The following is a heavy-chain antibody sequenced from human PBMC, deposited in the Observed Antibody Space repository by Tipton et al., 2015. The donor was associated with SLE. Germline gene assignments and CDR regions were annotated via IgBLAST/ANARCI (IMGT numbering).Heavy chain of an antibody. J-gene: IGHJ6*02. V-gene: IGHV6-1*01. CDR3: AREGGQQLVRIYGMDV. CDR1: GDSVSSNSAA. CDR2: TYYRSKWNN. D-gene: IGHD6-13*01. Sequence: GLVKPSQTLSLTCAISGDSVSSNSAAWNWIRQSPSRGLEWLGRTYYRSKWNNDYAVSVKSRITINPDTSKNQFSLQLNSVTPEDTAVYYCAREGGQQLVRIYGMDVWGQGTTVTVS.